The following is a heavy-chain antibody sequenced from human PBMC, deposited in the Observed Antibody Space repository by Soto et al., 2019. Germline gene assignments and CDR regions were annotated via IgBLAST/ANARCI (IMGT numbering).Heavy chain of an antibody. CDR3: AKNNRYCSSTNCFVFDY. D-gene: IGHD2-2*01. J-gene: IGHJ4*02. CDR2: IKQDGSEK. V-gene: IGHV3-7*01. Sequence: EVQLVESGGGLVQPGGSLRLSCAASGFTFSGYWMSWVRQAPGKGLEWVANIKQDGSEKYYVDSVKGRFTISRDKAKNSLYLLMNSLRAEDTAVYYCAKNNRYCSSTNCFVFDYCGQGTLVTVSS. CDR1: GFTFSGYW.